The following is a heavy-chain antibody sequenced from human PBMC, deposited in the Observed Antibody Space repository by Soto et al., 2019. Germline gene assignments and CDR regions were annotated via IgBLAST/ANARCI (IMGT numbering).Heavy chain of an antibody. V-gene: IGHV4-59*08. J-gene: IGHJ5*02. CDR1: GGSISSYY. CDR2: IYYSGST. CDR3: ARLGDYGDYVA. D-gene: IGHD4-17*01. Sequence: QVQLQESGPGLVKPSETLSLTCTVSGGSISSYYWSWIRQPPGKGLEWIGYIYYSGSTNYNPSLKSRVTISVDTSKNQFSLKLSSVTAADTAVYYCARLGDYGDYVAWGQGTLVTVSS.